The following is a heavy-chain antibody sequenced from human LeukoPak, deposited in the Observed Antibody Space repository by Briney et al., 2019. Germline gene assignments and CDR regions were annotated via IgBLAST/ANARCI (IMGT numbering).Heavy chain of an antibody. CDR3: ARDWSRGHYFDY. J-gene: IGHJ4*02. V-gene: IGHV3-33*08. CDR1: GFTYSGHS. CDR2: TWYDGSNK. Sequence: PGGSLRLSCATSGFTYSGHSMSWVRQAPGKGLEWVAVTWYDGSNKYYADSVKGRFTISRDNSKNTLYLQMNSLRAEDTAVYYCARDWSRGHYFDYWGQGTLVTVSS. D-gene: IGHD2-8*02.